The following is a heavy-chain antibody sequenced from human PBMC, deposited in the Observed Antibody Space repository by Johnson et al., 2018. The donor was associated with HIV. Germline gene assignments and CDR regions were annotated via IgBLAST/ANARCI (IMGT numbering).Heavy chain of an antibody. D-gene: IGHD1-26*01. CDR1: GFTFSSYA. J-gene: IGHJ3*02. CDR2: IGTAGDT. CDR3: ATGVGATIWEDAFDI. V-gene: IGHV3-13*01. Sequence: VQLVESGGGLVQPGGSLRLSCAASGFTFSSYAMSWVRQAPGKGLEWVSAIGTAGDTYYPGSVKGRFIISRENAKNSLYLQMNSLRVGDTAVYYCATGVGATIWEDAFDIWGQGTMVTVSS.